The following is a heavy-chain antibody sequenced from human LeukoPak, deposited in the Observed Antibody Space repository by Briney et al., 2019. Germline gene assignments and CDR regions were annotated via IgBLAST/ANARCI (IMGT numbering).Heavy chain of an antibody. CDR1: GFTFASYA. D-gene: IGHD5/OR15-5a*01. V-gene: IGHV3-23*01. Sequence: GGSLRLSCAASGFTFASYAMSWVRQAPGKGLKWVSPISGSGGSTYYADSVKGRFTISRDNSKNTLYLQMNSLRAEDTAVYYCAKDSHLVSTTSQFDCWGQGTLVTVSS. CDR2: ISGSGGST. CDR3: AKDSHLVSTTSQFDC. J-gene: IGHJ4*02.